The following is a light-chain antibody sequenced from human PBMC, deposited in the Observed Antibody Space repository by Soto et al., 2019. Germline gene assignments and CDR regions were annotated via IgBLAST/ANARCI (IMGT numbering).Light chain of an antibody. CDR1: SSDVGSYNR. CDR2: EVS. J-gene: IGLJ2*01. Sequence: QSALTQLPSVSGSPGQSVTISCTGTSSDVGSYNRVSWYQQPPGTAPKLMIYEVSNRPSGVPDRFSGSKSGNTASLTISGLQAEDEADYYCSLYTSSSTLVVFGGGTKVTVL. CDR3: SLYTSSSTLVV. V-gene: IGLV2-18*01.